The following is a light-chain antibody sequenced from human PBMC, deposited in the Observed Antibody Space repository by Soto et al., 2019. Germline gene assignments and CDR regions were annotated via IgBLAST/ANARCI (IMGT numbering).Light chain of an antibody. CDR2: NNN. CDR1: SSNIGTNA. CDR3: AAWDDSLNGDV. Sequence: QSVLTQPPSASGTPGQRFTISCSGGSSNIGTNAVNWYQQLPGTAPKLLIYNNNQRPSGVPDRFSGSKSGTSASLAISGLQSEDEADYYCAAWDDSLNGDVFGTGTKVTVL. J-gene: IGLJ1*01. V-gene: IGLV1-44*01.